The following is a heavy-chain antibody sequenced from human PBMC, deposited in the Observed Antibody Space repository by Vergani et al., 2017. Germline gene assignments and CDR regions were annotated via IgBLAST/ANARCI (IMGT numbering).Heavy chain of an antibody. D-gene: IGHD6-13*01. V-gene: IGHV3-30*03. CDR1: GFTFSSYG. CDR3: ARDQQLVLYYYYYGMDV. J-gene: IGHJ6*02. Sequence: QVQLVESGGGVVQPGRSLRLSCAASGFTFSSYGMHWVRQAPGKGLEWVAVISYDGSNKYYADSVKGRFTISRDNSKNTLYLQMNSLRAEDTAVYYCARDQQLVLYYYYYGMDVWGQGTTVTVSS. CDR2: ISYDGSNK.